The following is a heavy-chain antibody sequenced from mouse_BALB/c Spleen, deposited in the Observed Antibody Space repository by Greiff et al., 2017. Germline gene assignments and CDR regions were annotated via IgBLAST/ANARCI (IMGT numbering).Heavy chain of an antibody. CDR1: GYSFTSYW. Sequence: EVKLQQSGTVLARPGASVKMSCKASGYSFTSYWMHWVKQRPGQGLEWIGAIYPGNSDTSYNQKFKGKAKLTAVTSASTAYMELSSLTNEDSAVYYCTNPGDGYYQFAYWGQGTLVTVSA. CDR3: TNPGDGYYQFAY. J-gene: IGHJ3*01. V-gene: IGHV1-5*01. CDR2: IYPGNSDT. D-gene: IGHD2-3*01.